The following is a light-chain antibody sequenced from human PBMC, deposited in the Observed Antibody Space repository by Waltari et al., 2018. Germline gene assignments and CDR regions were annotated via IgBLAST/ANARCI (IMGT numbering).Light chain of an antibody. J-gene: IGKJ1*01. CDR3: QVYNTYSWT. CDR2: KAF. Sequence: DIKMTQSPSTLSPPVGDRVTITCRASQTINNYLAWYQQKPGKAPKLLIYKAFSLESGVPSRFRGSGSGTEFTLTISSLQPDDFATYYCQVYNTYSWTFGQGTKVDIK. V-gene: IGKV1-5*03. CDR1: QTINNY.